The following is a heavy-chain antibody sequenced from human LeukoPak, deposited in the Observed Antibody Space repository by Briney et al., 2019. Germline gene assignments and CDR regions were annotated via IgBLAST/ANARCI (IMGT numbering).Heavy chain of an antibody. V-gene: IGHV3-33*01. J-gene: IGHJ4*02. CDR3: ARGNGHGYGNLDY. CDR2: TWYDGSYE. CDR1: GFTFSTYG. D-gene: IGHD5-18*01. Sequence: PGGSLRLSCAASGFTFSTYGMHWVRQAPGKGLEWVAVTWYDGSYEFYADFVKGRFTISRDNSNNTLYLQMNSLRAEDTAVYYCARGNGHGYGNLDYWGQRTLVTVSS.